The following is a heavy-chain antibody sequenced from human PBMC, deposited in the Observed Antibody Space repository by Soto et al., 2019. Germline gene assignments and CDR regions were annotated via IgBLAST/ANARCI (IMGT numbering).Heavy chain of an antibody. V-gene: IGHV1-18*01. D-gene: IGHD3-16*01. CDR2: ISAHNGNT. CDR1: GYTFTSYG. J-gene: IGHJ4*02. Sequence: ASVKVSCKASGYTFTSYGISWVRQAPGQGLEWMGWISAHNGNTNYAQRLQGRVTMTTDTSTSTAYMGLRSLRSDDTAVYYCARDVRDRFGERYGLRGDYWGQGTLVTVSS. CDR3: ARDVRDRFGERYGLRGDY.